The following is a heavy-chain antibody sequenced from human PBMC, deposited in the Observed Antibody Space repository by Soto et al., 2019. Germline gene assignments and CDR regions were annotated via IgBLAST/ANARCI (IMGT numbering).Heavy chain of an antibody. CDR2: MTYDGATE. J-gene: IGHJ3*01. V-gene: IGHV3-30*14. CDR3: ARVRLSIAVNDALDV. Sequence: QVRLVESGGGVVQPGTSPRLSCAASGFTFSDYVIHWVRQAAGKGLEWVASMTYDGATEYYADSVKGRFTMSRDNSKRGLSLQMNSLRPDDTAVYYCARVRLSIAVNDALDVWGQGTTVTVSS. CDR1: GFTFSDYV. D-gene: IGHD3-3*02.